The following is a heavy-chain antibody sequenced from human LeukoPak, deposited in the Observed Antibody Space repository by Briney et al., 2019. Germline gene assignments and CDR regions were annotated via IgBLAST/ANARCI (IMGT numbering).Heavy chain of an antibody. CDR3: ARHESLGAFDI. V-gene: IGHV4-30-4*01. Sequence: TSETLSLTCTVSGGSISINDYYWSWIRQTPGKGLEWIGYIYYSGSTYYNPSLKSRVTISVDTSKNQFSLKLTSVTAADTAIYYCARHESLGAFDIWGQGTMVTVSS. CDR2: IYYSGST. D-gene: IGHD3-16*01. CDR1: GGSISINDYY. J-gene: IGHJ3*02.